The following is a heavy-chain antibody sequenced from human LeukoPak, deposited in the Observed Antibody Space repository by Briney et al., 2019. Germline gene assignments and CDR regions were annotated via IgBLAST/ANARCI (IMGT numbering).Heavy chain of an antibody. D-gene: IGHD2-2*01. J-gene: IGHJ4*02. CDR3: ASCSSTNCY. CDR2: ITGSSSTI. Sequence: PGGSLRLSCAASGFTFSSFSMNWVRQAPGKGLEWVSFITGSSSTIYYADSVKGRFTISRDNAKNSLYLQMNSPRAEDTAVYYCASCSSTNCYWGQGTLVTVSS. V-gene: IGHV3-48*01. CDR1: GFTFSSFS.